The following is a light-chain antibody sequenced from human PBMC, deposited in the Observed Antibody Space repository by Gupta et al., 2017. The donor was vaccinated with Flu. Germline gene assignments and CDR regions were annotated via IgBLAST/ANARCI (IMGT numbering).Light chain of an antibody. CDR2: DDS. J-gene: IGLJ3*02. CDR1: NIGSKS. CDR3: QVWDTSSDHSWV. V-gene: IGLV3-21*02. Sequence: SYVMTQSSTVSVAPGQTARSTCAGNNIGSKSVNWYQQKPGQAPVLVVYDDSDRPSGIPERFSGSNSGNTATLTSTRVEAEDGADYYCQVWDTSSDHSWVFGGGTKLSVL.